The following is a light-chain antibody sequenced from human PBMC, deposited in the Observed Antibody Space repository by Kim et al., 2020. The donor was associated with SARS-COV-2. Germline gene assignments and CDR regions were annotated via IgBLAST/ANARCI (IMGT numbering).Light chain of an antibody. V-gene: IGKV3-15*01. CDR1: QSVSSN. CDR2: DAS. Sequence: VSPGERATLSCRASQSVSSNFAWYQQKPRQAPRLLIYDASSRATGIPATFSGSGSGTECTLTISSLQSEDFAVYYCQQYNNWPPTFGQGTKVDIK. J-gene: IGKJ1*01. CDR3: QQYNNWPPT.